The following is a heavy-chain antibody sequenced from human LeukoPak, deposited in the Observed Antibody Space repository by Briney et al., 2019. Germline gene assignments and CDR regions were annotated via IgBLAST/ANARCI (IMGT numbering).Heavy chain of an antibody. Sequence: GGSLSLSCAPSGFTFSNAWMSWVRQAPGKGLECVGCIKSKTDGGTTDYAAPVKGRFTISRDDSKNTLYLQMNSLKTEDTAVYYCTTDFGVRDYWGQGTLVTVSS. CDR2: IKSKTDGGTT. D-gene: IGHD3-10*01. CDR3: TTDFGVRDY. CDR1: GFTFSNAW. V-gene: IGHV3-15*01. J-gene: IGHJ4*02.